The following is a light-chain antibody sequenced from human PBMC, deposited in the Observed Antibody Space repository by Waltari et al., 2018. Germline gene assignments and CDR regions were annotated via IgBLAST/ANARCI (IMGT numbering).Light chain of an antibody. J-gene: IGLJ3*02. CDR3: CSYAGSYTWV. CDR1: SSDVGNYNL. V-gene: IGLV2-23*01. Sequence: QSALTQPASVSGSPGQSLTISRTGTSSDVGNYNLVSWYQQYPGKAPKVMIYDDNRRPSGVSDRFSGSKSGNTASLTISGVQAEDEADYYCCSYAGSYTWVFGGGTKLTVL. CDR2: DDN.